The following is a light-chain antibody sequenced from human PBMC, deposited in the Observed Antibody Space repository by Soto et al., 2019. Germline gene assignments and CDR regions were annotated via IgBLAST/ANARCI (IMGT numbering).Light chain of an antibody. V-gene: IGKV1-9*01. Sequence: DIQMTQSPSSLSAYVGERVTITCRASQNINTYLAWYQQKPGKAPKLLIYAASTLQSGVPSRFSGSGSGTDFTLTISCLQSEDFATYYCQQYYSYPWTFGQGTRLEIK. CDR2: AAS. J-gene: IGKJ5*01. CDR1: QNINTY. CDR3: QQYYSYPWT.